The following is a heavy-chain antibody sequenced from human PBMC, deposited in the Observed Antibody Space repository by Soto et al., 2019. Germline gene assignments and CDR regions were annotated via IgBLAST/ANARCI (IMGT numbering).Heavy chain of an antibody. D-gene: IGHD1-1*01. J-gene: IGHJ4*02. CDR3: AHSLSGYNWNGCYFDY. V-gene: IGHV2-5*02. CDR1: GFSLTSRPMG. CDR2: IYWDDDK. Sequence: QITLKESAPPRVKPTQTLTLTCTFSGFSLTSRPMGVGWIRQPPGKALEWLAFIYWDDDKRYSPSLRSRLTITKDTSRNQVVLTMTNMDPVDTATYYCAHSLSGYNWNGCYFDYWGQGALVTVSS.